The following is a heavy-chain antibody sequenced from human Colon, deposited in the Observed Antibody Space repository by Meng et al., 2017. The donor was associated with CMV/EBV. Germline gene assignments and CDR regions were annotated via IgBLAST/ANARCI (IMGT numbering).Heavy chain of an antibody. CDR3: ARASAWREDYFDY. V-gene: IGHV4-4*07. CDR1: GCSISPYC. CDR2: IYTSGST. Sequence: QGQLQESGPGLVKPSEALSLTCTVSGCSISPYCWSWIRQSAAKGLEWIGRIYTSGSTNYNPSLESRVTMSVDTSKNQFSLRVTSVTAADTAVYYCARASAWREDYFDYWGQGTLVTVSS. D-gene: IGHD1-26*01. J-gene: IGHJ4*02.